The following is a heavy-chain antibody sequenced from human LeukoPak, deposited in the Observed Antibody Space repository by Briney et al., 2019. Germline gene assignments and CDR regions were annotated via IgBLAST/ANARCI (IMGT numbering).Heavy chain of an antibody. J-gene: IGHJ6*03. Sequence: SVKVSCKASGGTFSSYAISWVRQAPGQGLEWMGGIIPIFGTANYAQQFQGRVTITADESTSTAYMELSSLRSEDTAVYYCARVIEQWLENLGYYYYMDVWGKGTTVTVSS. CDR3: ARVIEQWLENLGYYYYMDV. D-gene: IGHD6-19*01. CDR2: IIPIFGTA. CDR1: GGTFSSYA. V-gene: IGHV1-69*13.